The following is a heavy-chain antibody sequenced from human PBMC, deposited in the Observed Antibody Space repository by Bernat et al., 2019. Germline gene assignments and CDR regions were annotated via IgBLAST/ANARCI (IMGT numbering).Heavy chain of an antibody. CDR2: ISHDGVGL. Sequence: QVQLVESGGGVVQPGGSLRLSCTASGLTFSSSVLHWVRQAPGKGLEWVAGISHDGVGLYYADSVKGRFTISRDNSENTLILRLDSLRIEDTAVYHCAREKGTSGQCGWFAPWGQGTLVTVSA. CDR3: AREKGTSGQCGWFAP. D-gene: IGHD2-2*01. J-gene: IGHJ5*02. CDR1: GLTFSSSV. V-gene: IGHV3-30*01.